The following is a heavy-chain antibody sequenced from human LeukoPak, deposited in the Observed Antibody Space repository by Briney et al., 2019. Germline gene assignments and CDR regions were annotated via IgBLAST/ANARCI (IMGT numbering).Heavy chain of an antibody. CDR3: ARALNNYDSSGHY. CDR2: ISSSSSYI. D-gene: IGHD3-22*01. J-gene: IGHJ4*02. V-gene: IGHV3-21*01. CDR1: GFTFSSYS. Sequence: PGGSLRLSCAASGFTFSSYSMNWVRQAPGKGLEWDSSISSSSSYIYCADSVKGRFTISRDNAKNSLYLQMNSLRAEDTAVYYCARALNNYDSSGHYWGQGTLVTVSS.